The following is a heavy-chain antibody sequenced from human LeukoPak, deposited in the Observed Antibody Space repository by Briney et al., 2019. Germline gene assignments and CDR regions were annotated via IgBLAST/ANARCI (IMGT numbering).Heavy chain of an antibody. J-gene: IGHJ4*02. V-gene: IGHV3-23*01. CDR2: ITGSGGST. CDR3: ATCPASETYFAVFDY. D-gene: IGHD1-26*01. Sequence: PGGSLRLSCTASGVTFSSHAMSWVRQAPGKGSQWVSGITGSGGSTYYAESVKGRFTISRDNSKNTLYLQMNGLRVEDTAIYFCATCPASETYFAVFDYWGQGTLVTVSS. CDR1: GVTFSSHA.